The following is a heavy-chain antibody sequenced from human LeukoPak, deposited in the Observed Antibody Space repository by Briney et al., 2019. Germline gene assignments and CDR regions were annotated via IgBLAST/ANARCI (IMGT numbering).Heavy chain of an antibody. D-gene: IGHD4-11*01. J-gene: IGHJ6*03. Sequence: SETLSLTCAVYGGSFSGYYWSWIRQPPGKGLEWIGEINHSGSTNYNPSLKSRVTISVVTSKNQFSLKLSSVTAADPAVYYCARLQRRPPMGYSYMDVWGKGTAVTVSS. V-gene: IGHV4-34*01. CDR3: ARLQRRPPMGYSYMDV. CDR2: INHSGST. CDR1: GGSFSGYY.